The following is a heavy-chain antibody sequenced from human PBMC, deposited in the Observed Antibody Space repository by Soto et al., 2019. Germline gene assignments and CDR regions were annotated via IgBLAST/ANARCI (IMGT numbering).Heavy chain of an antibody. J-gene: IGHJ3*02. CDR3: ARSPIVVVPAAIRLSAFDI. D-gene: IGHD2-2*02. CDR2: IIPIFGTA. V-gene: IGHV1-69*13. Sequence: SVKVTCKASGGTFSSYAISWVRQAPGQGLEWMGGIIPIFGTANYAQKFQGRVTITADESTSTAYMELSSLRSEDTAVYYCARSPIVVVPAAIRLSAFDIWGQGTIVTVSS. CDR1: GGTFSSYA.